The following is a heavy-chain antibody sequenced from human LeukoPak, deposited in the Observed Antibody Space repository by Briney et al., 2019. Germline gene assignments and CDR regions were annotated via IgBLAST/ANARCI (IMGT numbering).Heavy chain of an antibody. CDR3: ARGGRGYYGDFDY. J-gene: IGHJ4*02. D-gene: IGHD3-22*01. V-gene: IGHV3-11*01. CDR1: GFIFSDHD. CDR2: ISRSGTTK. Sequence: PGGSLRLSCAASGFIFSDHDMDWVRRAPGKGLEWISYISRSGTTKYYADSVKGRFTISRDNADNSLYLQLNSLRAEDTAVYYCARGGRGYYGDFDYWGQGTLVTVSS.